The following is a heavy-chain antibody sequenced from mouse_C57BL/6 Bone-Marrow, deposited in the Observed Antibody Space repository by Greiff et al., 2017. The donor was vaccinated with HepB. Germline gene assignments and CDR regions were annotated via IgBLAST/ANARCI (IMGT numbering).Heavy chain of an antibody. CDR1: GYSFTDYN. CDR2: INPNYGTT. CDR3: ARWTGLYWYFDV. D-gene: IGHD3-1*01. J-gene: IGHJ1*03. Sequence: VHVKQSGPELVKPGASVKISCKASGYSFTDYNMNWVKQSNGKSLEWIGVINPNYGTTSYNQKFKGKATLTVDQSSSTAYMQLNSLTSEDSAVYYCARWTGLYWYFDVWGTGTTVTVSS. V-gene: IGHV1-39*01.